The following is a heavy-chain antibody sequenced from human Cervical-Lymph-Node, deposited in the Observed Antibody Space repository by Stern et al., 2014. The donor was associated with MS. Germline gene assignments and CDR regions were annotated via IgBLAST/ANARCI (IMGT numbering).Heavy chain of an antibody. Sequence: QVQLQESGPGLVKPSETLSLTCTVSGGSISSYYWSWIRQPPGKGLEWIGYIYYSGSTNYNPSLKSRVTISVDTSKNQFSLKLSSVTAADTAVYYCARHFFHDFWSGYPNPYWYFDLWGRGTLVTVSS. J-gene: IGHJ2*01. CDR3: ARHFFHDFWSGYPNPYWYFDL. CDR1: GGSISSYY. D-gene: IGHD3-3*01. CDR2: IYYSGST. V-gene: IGHV4-59*08.